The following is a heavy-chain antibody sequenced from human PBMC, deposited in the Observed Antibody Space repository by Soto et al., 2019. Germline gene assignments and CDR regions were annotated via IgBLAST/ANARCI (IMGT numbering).Heavy chain of an antibody. V-gene: IGHV1-69*13. D-gene: IGHD1-7*01. CDR2: IIPIFGTA. J-gene: IGHJ3*02. Sequence: SVKVSCKASGGTFSSYAISWVRQAPGQGLEWMGGIIPIFGTANYAQKFQGRVTITADESTSTAYMELSSLRSEDTAVYYCAREDRITGTSDAFDIWGQGTMVTVSS. CDR3: AREDRITGTSDAFDI. CDR1: GGTFSSYA.